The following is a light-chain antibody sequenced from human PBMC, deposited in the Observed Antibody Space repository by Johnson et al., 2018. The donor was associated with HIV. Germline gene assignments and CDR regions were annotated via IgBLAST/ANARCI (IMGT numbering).Light chain of an antibody. CDR1: SSNIGNNY. V-gene: IGLV1-51*02. CDR3: GTWDSSLSAYV. J-gene: IGLJ1*01. CDR2: ENN. Sequence: QSALTQPPSVSAAPGQKVTISCSGSSSNIGNNYVSWYQQLPGTAPKLVMHENNKRPSGIPDRFSASKSGTSATLGITGLQPGDEADYYCGTWDSSLSAYVFGTGTKVTVL.